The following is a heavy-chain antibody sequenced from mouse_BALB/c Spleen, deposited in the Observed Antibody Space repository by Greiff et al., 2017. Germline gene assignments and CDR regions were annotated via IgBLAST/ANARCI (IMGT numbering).Heavy chain of an antibody. CDR2: ILPGSGST. V-gene: IGHV1-9*01. D-gene: IGHD2-1*01. CDR1: GFTFSSYW. Sequence: LVESGAGLMKPGASVKISCTATGFTFSSYWIEWVKQRPGNGLEWIGEILPGSGSTNYNEKFKGKATFTADTSSNTAYMQLSSLTSEDSAVYYCARGYYGNYWYFDVWGAGTTVTVSS. CDR3: ARGYYGNYWYFDV. J-gene: IGHJ1*01.